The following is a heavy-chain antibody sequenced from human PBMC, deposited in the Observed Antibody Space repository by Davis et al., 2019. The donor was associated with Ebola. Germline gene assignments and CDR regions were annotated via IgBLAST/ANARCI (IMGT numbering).Heavy chain of an antibody. CDR1: GDSITSHY. D-gene: IGHD2-8*01. Sequence: SETLSLTCSVSGDSITSHYWSWIRQPPGQGLELIGYVYHIGTTDYNPSLKSRVTISVDTSKNQFSLKLSSVTAADTAVYYCARRHCTNGVCPLDYWGQGTLVTVSS. CDR2: VYHIGTT. V-gene: IGHV4-59*08. J-gene: IGHJ4*02. CDR3: ARRHCTNGVCPLDY.